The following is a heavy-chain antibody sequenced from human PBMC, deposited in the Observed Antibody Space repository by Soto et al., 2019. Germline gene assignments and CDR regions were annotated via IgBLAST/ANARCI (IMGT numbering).Heavy chain of an antibody. CDR3: ARGRQNDP. CDR1: GYTFTNYY. J-gene: IGHJ5*02. V-gene: IGHV1-2*02. Sequence: QVQLVQSWAEVKKPGASVKVSCKASGYTFTNYYIHWVRQAPGQGLEWMGWINPNSGGTSYAQKFQVRVALTRDTSLSTAYMELNSLRSDDTAMYYYARGRQNDPWGQGTLVTVSS. CDR2: INPNSGGT. D-gene: IGHD3-10*01.